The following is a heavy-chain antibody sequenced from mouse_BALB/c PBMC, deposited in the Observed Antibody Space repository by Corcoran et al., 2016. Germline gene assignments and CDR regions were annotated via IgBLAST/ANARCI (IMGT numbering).Heavy chain of an antibody. Sequence: QLQQSGPELIKPGASEKMYYKAYEYPFTSYVMHRVKQKPGQGLEWIGYINPYNDGTKSNEKFKGKATLTSDKSSSTAYLELSSLTSEDSAVYYCARYADCYVYYYAMDYWGQATSVTVSS. CDR2: INPYNDGT. CDR1: EYPFTSYV. D-gene: IGHD2-3*01. J-gene: IGHJ4*01. V-gene: IGHV1S136*01. CDR3: ARYADCYVYYYAMDY.